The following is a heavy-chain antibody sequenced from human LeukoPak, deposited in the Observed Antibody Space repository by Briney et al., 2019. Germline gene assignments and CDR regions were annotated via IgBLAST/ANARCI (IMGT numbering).Heavy chain of an antibody. CDR1: GYTFTSYV. Sequence: ASVKVSCKASGYTFTSYVVNWVRQAPGQGLEWMGWINTNTGNPTYAQGFTGRFVFSLDTSVSTAYLQISSLKAEDTAVYYCARGPYGGGSSGHGGQYYFDYWGQGTLVTVSS. J-gene: IGHJ4*02. D-gene: IGHD6-19*01. CDR3: ARGPYGGGSSGHGGQYYFDY. CDR2: INTNTGNP. V-gene: IGHV7-4-1*02.